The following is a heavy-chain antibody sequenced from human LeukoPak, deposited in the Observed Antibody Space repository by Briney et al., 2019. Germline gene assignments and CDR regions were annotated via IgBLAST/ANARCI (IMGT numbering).Heavy chain of an antibody. CDR3: TRVLTYYDILTGRTHAFDI. Sequence: SETLSLTCTVSGGSISSYYWSWIRQPPGKGLEWIGYIYYSGSTNYNPSLKSRVTISVDTSKNQFSLKLSPVTAADTAVYYCTRVLTYYDILTGRTHAFDIWGQGTMVTVSS. J-gene: IGHJ3*02. CDR1: GGSISSYY. CDR2: IYYSGST. D-gene: IGHD3-9*01. V-gene: IGHV4-59*01.